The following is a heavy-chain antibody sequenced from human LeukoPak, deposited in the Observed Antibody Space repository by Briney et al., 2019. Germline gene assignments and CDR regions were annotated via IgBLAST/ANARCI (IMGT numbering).Heavy chain of an antibody. V-gene: IGHV1-69*06. CDR2: IMPIFGTA. CDR3: ARGGPYSNYPSGDD. D-gene: IGHD4-11*01. Sequence: SVKVSCKASGGTFSSYAISWVRQAPGQGLEWMGRIMPIFGTANYAQKFQGRVTITADKSTSTAYMELSSLRSEDTAVYYCARGGPYSNYPSGDDWGQGTLVTVSS. J-gene: IGHJ4*02. CDR1: GGTFSSYA.